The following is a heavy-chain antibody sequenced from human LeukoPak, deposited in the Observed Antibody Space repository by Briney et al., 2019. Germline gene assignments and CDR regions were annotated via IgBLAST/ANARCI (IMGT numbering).Heavy chain of an antibody. CDR2: IYCSGNT. Sequence: PETLSLTCTVSGGSVSSGSYYWSWIRQPPGKGLEWIGYIYCSGNTNYNPSLKSRVTISVDTSKNQFPLKLSSVTAADTAVYYCARGGDSSSWEFDYWGQGTLVTVSS. V-gene: IGHV4-61*01. J-gene: IGHJ4*02. CDR3: ARGGDSSSWEFDY. D-gene: IGHD6-13*01. CDR1: GGSVSSGSYY.